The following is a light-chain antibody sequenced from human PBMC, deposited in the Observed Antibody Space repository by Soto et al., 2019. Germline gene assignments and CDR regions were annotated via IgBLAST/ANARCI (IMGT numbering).Light chain of an antibody. V-gene: IGKV1-5*03. CDR1: QTISSW. Sequence: DIQMTQSPSTLSASVGDRVTITYRASQTISSWLAWYQQKPGKAPNLLIYKASSLESGVPSRFSGSGSGTEFTLTISSLQPDDFATYYCQQYSSLWTFGPGTKVEIK. CDR3: QQYSSLWT. J-gene: IGKJ1*01. CDR2: KAS.